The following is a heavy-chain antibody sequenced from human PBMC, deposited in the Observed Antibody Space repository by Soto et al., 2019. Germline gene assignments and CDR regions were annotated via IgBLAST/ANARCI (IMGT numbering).Heavy chain of an antibody. J-gene: IGHJ1*01. CDR3: AREENCSDGICYSEYFQR. CDR1: GYIFAAYS. CDR2: VNPSGGST. Sequence: ASVKVSCKASGYIFAAYSMHWVRRAPGQGLEWMGVVNPSGGSTNYAQKFQGRITLTRDTSRNTVYMDLSSLTSEDTAVYYCAREENCSDGICYSEYFQRWGQGTLVTVSS. V-gene: IGHV1-46*01. D-gene: IGHD2-15*01.